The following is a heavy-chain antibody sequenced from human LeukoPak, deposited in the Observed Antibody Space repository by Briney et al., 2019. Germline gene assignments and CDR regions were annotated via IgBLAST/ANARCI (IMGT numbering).Heavy chain of an antibody. V-gene: IGHV3-11*04. J-gene: IGHJ6*04. CDR1: GFTFSDYY. D-gene: IGHD3-10*02. CDR2: ISGSGSTI. CDR3: AELGITMIGGV. Sequence: GGSLRLSCAASGFTFSDYYMSWMRQAPGKGLEWVSYISGSGSTIYYADSVKGRFTISRDNAKNSLYLQMNSLRAEDTAVYYCAELGITMIGGVWGKGTTVTISS.